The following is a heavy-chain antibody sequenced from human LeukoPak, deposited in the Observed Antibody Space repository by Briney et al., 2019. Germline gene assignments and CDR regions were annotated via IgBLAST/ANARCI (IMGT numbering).Heavy chain of an antibody. Sequence: GGSLRLSCAASGFTFSSYGMHWVRQAPGKGLEWVAVISYDGSNKYYADSVKGRFTISRDNSKNTLYLQMNSLRAEDTAVYYCARDGGSSSWYLGYFDYWGQGTLVTVSS. CDR3: ARDGGSSSWYLGYFDY. V-gene: IGHV3-30*03. CDR2: ISYDGSNK. CDR1: GFTFSSYG. J-gene: IGHJ4*02. D-gene: IGHD6-13*01.